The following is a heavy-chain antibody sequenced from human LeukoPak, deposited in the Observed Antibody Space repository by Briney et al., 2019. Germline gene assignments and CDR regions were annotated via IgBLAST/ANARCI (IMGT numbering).Heavy chain of an antibody. CDR3: ARGVGSGSPKGDYFDY. J-gene: IGHJ4*02. Sequence: SETLSLTCAVYGGSFSGYYWSWIRQPPGKGLEWIGEINHSGSTNYNPSLKSRVTISVATSKNQFSLKLSSVTAADTAVYYCARGVGSGSPKGDYFDYWGQGTLVTVSS. CDR2: INHSGST. D-gene: IGHD3-10*01. V-gene: IGHV4-34*01. CDR1: GGSFSGYY.